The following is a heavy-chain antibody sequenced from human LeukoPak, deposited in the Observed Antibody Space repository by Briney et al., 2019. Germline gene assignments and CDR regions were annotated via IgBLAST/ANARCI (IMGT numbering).Heavy chain of an antibody. D-gene: IGHD6-13*01. CDR1: GFTFSSYE. CDR2: ISSSGSTI. CDR3: ARESAAGTIDY. J-gene: IGHJ4*02. V-gene: IGHV3-48*03. Sequence: PGGSLRLSCAASGFTFSSYEMNWVRQAPGKGLEWVSYISSSGSTIYYADSVKGRFTISRDNAKNSLYLQMNSLRAEDTAVYYCARESAAGTIDYWGQGTLVTVSS.